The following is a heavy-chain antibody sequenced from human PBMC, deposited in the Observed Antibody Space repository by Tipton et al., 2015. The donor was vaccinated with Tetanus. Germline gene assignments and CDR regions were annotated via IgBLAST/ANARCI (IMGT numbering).Heavy chain of an antibody. CDR3: ARVAVAGIYYFDY. V-gene: IGHV3-21*01. CDR1: GFTFSSYS. CDR2: ISSSSSYI. Sequence: SLRLSCAASGFTFSSYSMNWVRQAPGKGLEWVSSISSSSSYIYYADSVKGRFTISRDNAKNSLYLQMNSLRAEDTAVYYCARVAVAGIYYFDYWGQGTLVTVSS. J-gene: IGHJ4*02. D-gene: IGHD6-19*01.